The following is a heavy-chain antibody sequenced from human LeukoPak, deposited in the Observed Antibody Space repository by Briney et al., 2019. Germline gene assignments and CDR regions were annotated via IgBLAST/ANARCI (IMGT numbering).Heavy chain of an antibody. CDR3: APVGGRGGNYYFDY. CDR2: IYYSGST. J-gene: IGHJ4*02. Sequence: PSETLSLTCTVSGGSISSSSYYWGWIRQPPGKGLEWIGSIYYSGSTYYNPSLKSRVTISVDTSKNQFSLKLSSVTAADTAVYYCAPVGGRGGNYYFDYWGQGTLVTVSS. D-gene: IGHD3-10*01. CDR1: GGSISSSSYY. V-gene: IGHV4-39*07.